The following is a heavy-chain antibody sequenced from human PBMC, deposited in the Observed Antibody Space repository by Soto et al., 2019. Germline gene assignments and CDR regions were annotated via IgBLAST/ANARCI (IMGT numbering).Heavy chain of an antibody. D-gene: IGHD5-12*01. CDR3: TTATRRATLPTIVPH. Sequence: GGSLRLSCAAAGFSVSNAWMNWVRQAPGKGLEWVGRIKTKTDGGTTDYAAPVKGRFTISRDDSKNTLYLQMNSLKTEDTAVYYCTTATRRATLPTIVPHWGQGTLVTVSS. CDR1: GFSVSNAW. J-gene: IGHJ1*01. V-gene: IGHV3-15*07. CDR2: IKTKTDGGTT.